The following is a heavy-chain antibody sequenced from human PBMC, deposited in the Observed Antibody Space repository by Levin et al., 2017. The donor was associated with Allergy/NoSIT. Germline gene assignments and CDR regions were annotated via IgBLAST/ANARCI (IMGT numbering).Heavy chain of an antibody. CDR1: RFTFSSYA. D-gene: IGHD2-21*02. CDR2: ISSDGKSQ. CDR3: TRGLPGGIYCGGDCYSFDY. Sequence: GGSLRLSCEASRFTFSSYAMHWVRQAPGTGLEWLAVISSDGKSQYYADSVKGRFTISRDNSLHTLFLQLDSLRAEDTALYYCTRGLPGGIYCGGDCYSFDYWGQGTLVTVSS. J-gene: IGHJ4*02. V-gene: IGHV3-30*04.